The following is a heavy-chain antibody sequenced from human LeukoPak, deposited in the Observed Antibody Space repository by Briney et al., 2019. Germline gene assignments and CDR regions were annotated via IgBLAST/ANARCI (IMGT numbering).Heavy chain of an antibody. CDR1: GYSFTNYW. CDR2: IFPGDSHT. CDR3: ARSSVNWFDP. Sequence: GESLKISCKGSGYSFTNYWIGWVRQMPGKSPEWMGIIFPGDSHTRYSPSFQGQVTMSADKSISTAYLQWSSLRASDTAMYYCARSSVNWFDPWGQGTLVTVSS. D-gene: IGHD3-3*01. V-gene: IGHV5-51*01. J-gene: IGHJ5*02.